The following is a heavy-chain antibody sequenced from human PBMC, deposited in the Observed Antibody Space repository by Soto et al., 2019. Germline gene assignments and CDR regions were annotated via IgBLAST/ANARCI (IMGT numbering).Heavy chain of an antibody. CDR3: ARGLRRQLLNWFDP. V-gene: IGHV4-59*01. CDR2: IYYIGST. J-gene: IGHJ5*02. D-gene: IGHD2-2*01. CDR1: GGSIIRYY. Sequence: SETLSLTCTVSGGSIIRYYWSWIRQPPGKGLEWIGYIYYIGSTNYNPSLKSRVTISVDTSKNQFSLKLSSVTAADTAVYYCARGLRRQLLNWFDPWGQGTLVPVSS.